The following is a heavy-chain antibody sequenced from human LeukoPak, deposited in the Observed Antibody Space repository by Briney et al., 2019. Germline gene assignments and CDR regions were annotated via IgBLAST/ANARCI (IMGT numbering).Heavy chain of an antibody. CDR1: GVSISSGDYY. V-gene: IGHV4-30-4*01. CDR2: IYYSGST. Sequence: SETLSLTCTVPGVSISSGDYYWSWIRQPPGKGLEWIGYIYYSGSTYYNPSLKSRVTISVDTSKNQFSLKLSSATAADTAVYYCARVLYDFWSGYYIRWFDPWGQGTLVTVSS. CDR3: ARVLYDFWSGYYIRWFDP. J-gene: IGHJ5*02. D-gene: IGHD3-3*01.